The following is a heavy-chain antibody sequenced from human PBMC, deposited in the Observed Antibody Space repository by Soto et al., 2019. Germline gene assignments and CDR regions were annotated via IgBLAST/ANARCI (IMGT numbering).Heavy chain of an antibody. J-gene: IGHJ4*02. D-gene: IGHD1-7*01. CDR3: ARDHHSLGL. Sequence: GGSLRLSCAASGFTFSTYNMNWVRQAPGKGLEWVSYISSTSSEIYYADSVKGRFTISRDNAKNSLYLQMNSLRAEDTAVYYCARDHHSLGLWGQGTLVTVSS. CDR2: ISSTSSEI. CDR1: GFTFSTYN. V-gene: IGHV3-48*01.